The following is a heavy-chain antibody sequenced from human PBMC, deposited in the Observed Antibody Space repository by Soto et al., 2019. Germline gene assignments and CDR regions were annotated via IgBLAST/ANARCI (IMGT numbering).Heavy chain of an antibody. CDR2: ISYSGTTI. V-gene: IGHV3-48*01. J-gene: IGHJ3*02. CDR3: ARDGGFAFDI. Sequence: VQLVESGGALVQPGGSLRLSCAASGFTFSSYYMNWVRQAPGKGLEWVSFISYSGTTIYYEDSVKGRFTISRDTANTPLHLQMHSLRAEDTAVYYCARDGGFAFDIWGQGTLVTVSS. CDR1: GFTFSSYY.